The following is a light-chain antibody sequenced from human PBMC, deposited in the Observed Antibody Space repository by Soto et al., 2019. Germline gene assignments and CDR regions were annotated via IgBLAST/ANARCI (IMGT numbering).Light chain of an antibody. CDR2: WAS. CDR3: QQYYSSLVT. J-gene: IGKJ4*01. Sequence: DIVMTQSPDSLAVSLGDRATINCKSSQSVLYSSNNKNYLAWYQQKPGQPPKLLIYWASTRESGVPDRFSGSGAGTDFTLTISSLQAADVAVYYCQQYYSSLVTFGGGTKVEIK. CDR1: QSVLYSSNNKNY. V-gene: IGKV4-1*01.